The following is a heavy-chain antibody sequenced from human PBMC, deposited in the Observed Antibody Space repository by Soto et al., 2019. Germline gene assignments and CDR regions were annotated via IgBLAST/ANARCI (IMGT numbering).Heavy chain of an antibody. CDR3: ARVLTGDRNLYFDY. CDR2: IKQDGSEK. V-gene: IGHV3-7*01. CDR1: GFTFSSYW. Sequence: GESLKISCAASGFTFSSYWMSWVRQAPGKGLEWVANIKQDGSEKYYVDSVKVRFTISRDNAKNSLYLQMNSLRAEDTAVYYCARVLTGDRNLYFDYWGQGTLVTVSS. D-gene: IGHD7-27*01. J-gene: IGHJ4*02.